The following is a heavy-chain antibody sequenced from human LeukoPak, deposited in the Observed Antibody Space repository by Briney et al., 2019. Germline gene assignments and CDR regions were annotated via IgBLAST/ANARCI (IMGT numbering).Heavy chain of an antibody. D-gene: IGHD6-19*01. CDR3: AKVRYSSGWYYFDY. CDR2: ISWNSGSI. CDR1: GFTFDDYA. Sequence: PGGSLRLSCAASGFTFDDYAMHWVRQAPGEGLEWVSGISWNSGSIGYADSVKGRFTISRDNAKNSLYLQMNSLRAEDTALYYCAKVRYSSGWYYFDYWGQGTLVTVSS. J-gene: IGHJ4*02. V-gene: IGHV3-9*01.